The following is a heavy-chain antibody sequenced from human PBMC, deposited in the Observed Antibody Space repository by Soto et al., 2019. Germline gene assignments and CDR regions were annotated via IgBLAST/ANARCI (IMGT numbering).Heavy chain of an antibody. V-gene: IGHV3-30-3*01. J-gene: IGHJ4*02. D-gene: IGHD3-22*01. CDR1: GFTFSDYA. Sequence: HPGGSLRLSCAASGFTFSDYAMHWVRQPPGKGLEWVAVILSDGSNEYYADSVKGRFTISRDNSKNSLYLQMNSLRSEDTAVYFCAKPSPYGNSGYFLDNWGRGXLVTVYS. CDR2: ILSDGSNE. CDR3: AKPSPYGNSGYFLDN.